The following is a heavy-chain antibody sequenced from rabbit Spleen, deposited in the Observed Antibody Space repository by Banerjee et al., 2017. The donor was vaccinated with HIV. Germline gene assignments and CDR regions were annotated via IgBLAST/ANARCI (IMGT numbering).Heavy chain of an antibody. Sequence: QEQLVESGGGLVQPGGSLKLSCKGSGFDFSNYGVSWVRQAPGKGLEWIGCINTITGKTVYATWAKGRFTISRASSTTVFLQMTSLTAADTATYFCARDLPDIIGWNFGFWGPGTLVTVS. CDR1: GFDFSNYG. V-gene: IGHV1S45*01. D-gene: IGHD1-1*01. CDR2: INTITGKT. CDR3: ARDLPDIIGWNFGF. J-gene: IGHJ4*02.